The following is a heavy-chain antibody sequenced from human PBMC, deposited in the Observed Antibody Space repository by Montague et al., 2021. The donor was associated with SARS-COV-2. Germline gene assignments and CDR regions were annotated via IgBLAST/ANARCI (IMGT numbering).Heavy chain of an antibody. CDR2: IHYRGST. Sequence: SETLSLTCSVSGASMNSYYCSWPRQPPRKGLELMGYIHYRGSTNYNPSLYSRVTISVDTSKNKFSLTLTSVTAAATAVYYCARASTYNWFDSWGQGTLVTVSS. CDR1: GASMNSYY. J-gene: IGHJ5*01. V-gene: IGHV4-59*01. D-gene: IGHD5/OR15-5a*01. CDR3: ARASTYNWFDS.